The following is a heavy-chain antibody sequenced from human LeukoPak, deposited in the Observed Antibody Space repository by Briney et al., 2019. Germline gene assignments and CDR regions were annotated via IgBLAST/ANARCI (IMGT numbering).Heavy chain of an antibody. Sequence: SETLSLTCTVSGGSISSSSYYWGWIRQPPGKGLEWIGSIYYSGSTYYNPSLKSRVTISVDTSKNQFSMRLSSVTAADTDVYYCARHFSSSRGWFDPWGQGTLVTVSS. CDR2: IYYSGST. D-gene: IGHD6-6*01. V-gene: IGHV4-39*01. CDR1: GGSISSSSYY. J-gene: IGHJ5*02. CDR3: ARHFSSSRGWFDP.